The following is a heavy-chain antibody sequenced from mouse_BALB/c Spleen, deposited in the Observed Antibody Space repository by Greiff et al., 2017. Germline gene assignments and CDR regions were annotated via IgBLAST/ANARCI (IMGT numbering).Heavy chain of an antibody. CDR2: IDPSDSET. Sequence: VQLQQPGAELVKPGAPVKLSCKASGYTFTSYWMNWVKQRPGRGLEWIGRIDPSDSETHYNQKFKDKATLTVDKSSSTAYIQLSSLTSEDSAVYYCARSDDGPPYFDYWGQGTTLTVSS. D-gene: IGHD1-1*01. CDR3: ARSDDGPPYFDY. CDR1: GYTFTSYW. V-gene: IGHV1-69*02. J-gene: IGHJ2*01.